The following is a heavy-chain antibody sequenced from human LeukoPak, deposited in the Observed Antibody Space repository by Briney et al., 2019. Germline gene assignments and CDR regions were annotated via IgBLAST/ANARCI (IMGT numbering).Heavy chain of an antibody. D-gene: IGHD6-13*01. V-gene: IGHV1-18*04. CDR2: ISAYNGNT. CDR3: ARGKYSSSWYYPGY. J-gene: IGHJ4*02. CDR1: GYTFTSYG. Sequence: GASVKVSCKASGYTFTSYGVSWVRQAPEQRLKRMGWISAYNGNTNYTQKLQGRVTMTTDTSTSTAYMELRSLRSDHTAVYYCARGKYSSSWYYPGYWGQGTLVTVSS.